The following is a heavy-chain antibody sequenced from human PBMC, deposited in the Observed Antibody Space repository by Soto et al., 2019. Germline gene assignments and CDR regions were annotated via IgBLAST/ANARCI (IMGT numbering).Heavy chain of an antibody. Sequence: ASVKVSCKASGYTFTSYGISWVRQAPGQGLEWMGWISAYNGNTNYAQKLQGGVTMTTDTSTSTAYMELRSLRSDDTAVYYCARLDYGDYEYCYYYMDVWGKGTTVTVSS. CDR2: ISAYNGNT. CDR3: ARLDYGDYEYCYYYMDV. J-gene: IGHJ6*03. V-gene: IGHV1-18*01. CDR1: GYTFTSYG. D-gene: IGHD4-17*01.